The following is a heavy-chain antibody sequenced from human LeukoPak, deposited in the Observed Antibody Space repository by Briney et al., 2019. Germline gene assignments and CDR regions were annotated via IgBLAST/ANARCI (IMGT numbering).Heavy chain of an antibody. CDR2: IYYSGST. V-gene: IGHV4-30-4*01. J-gene: IGHJ5*02. CDR3: ARGGDYGDYSNWFDP. Sequence: SETLSLTCTVSGGSISSGDYYWRWIRQPPGKGLEWIGYIYYSGSTYYNPSLKSRVTISVDTSKNQFSLKLSSVTAADTAVYYCARGGDYGDYSNWFDPWGQGTLVTVSS. D-gene: IGHD4-17*01. CDR1: GGSISSGDYY.